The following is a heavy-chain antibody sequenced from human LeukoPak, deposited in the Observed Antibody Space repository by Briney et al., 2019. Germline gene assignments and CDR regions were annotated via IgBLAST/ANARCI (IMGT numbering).Heavy chain of an antibody. CDR3: AGDRGTRTIFCWAVQGSTCLDAFDM. V-gene: IGHV4-4*07. Sequence: SETLSLTCTVSGGSISSYYWSWIRQPPEKGLEWIGRIYTSGSTNYNPSLKSRVTMSVDTSKNQFSLKLRSVTAADTAVYYCAGDRGTRTIFCWAVQGSTCLDAFDMWGQGIVVTVSS. J-gene: IGHJ3*02. CDR2: IYTSGST. D-gene: IGHD3-3*01. CDR1: GGSISSYY.